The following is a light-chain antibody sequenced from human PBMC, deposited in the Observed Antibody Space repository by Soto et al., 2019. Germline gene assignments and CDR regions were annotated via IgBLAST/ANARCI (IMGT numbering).Light chain of an antibody. CDR1: SSNIGAGYD. Sequence: QSALTQPPSVSGAPGQRVTISCTGSSSNIGAGYDVHWYQHPPATAPKLLIYRNNNRPSGVPDRFSGSKSGTSASLAITGLQADDEADYYCQSYDSSLSVVFGGGTKLTVL. V-gene: IGLV1-40*01. J-gene: IGLJ2*01. CDR2: RNN. CDR3: QSYDSSLSVV.